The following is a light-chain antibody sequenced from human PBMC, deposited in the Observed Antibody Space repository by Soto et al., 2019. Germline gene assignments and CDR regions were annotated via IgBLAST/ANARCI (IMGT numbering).Light chain of an antibody. CDR3: SSYTNINTRACV. Sequence: QSVLTQPASVSGSPGQSITISCTGTSGDIGSYNRVSWYQQHPGKAPKLIIYEVTDRPSGVSNRLSGSKSGNTASLTTSGLQAEDEAEYYCSSYTNINTRACVFGTGTKV. CDR1: SGDIGSYNR. CDR2: EVT. J-gene: IGLJ1*01. V-gene: IGLV2-14*01.